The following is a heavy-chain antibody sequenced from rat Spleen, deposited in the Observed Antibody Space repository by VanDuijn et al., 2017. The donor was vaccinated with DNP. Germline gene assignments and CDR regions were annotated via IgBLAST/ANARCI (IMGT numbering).Heavy chain of an antibody. Sequence: VQLKESGPGLVQPSQTLSLTCTVSGFIFSNYWMTWIRQAPGKGLEWVASITNTGDSTYYSDSVKGRFTISRDNAESTLYLQMDSLRSEDTATYSCVRIGAVTGTFDYWGQGVMVTVSS. V-gene: IGHV5-31*01. CDR3: VRIGAVTGTFDY. CDR2: ITNTGDST. D-gene: IGHD5-1*01. CDR1: GFIFSNYW. J-gene: IGHJ2*01.